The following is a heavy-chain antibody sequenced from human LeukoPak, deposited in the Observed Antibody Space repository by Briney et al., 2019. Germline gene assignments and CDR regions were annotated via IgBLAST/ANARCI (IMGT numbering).Heavy chain of an antibody. J-gene: IGHJ4*02. Sequence: PGGSLRLSCAASGFTFSSYWMTWVRQAPGKGLEWVAYIKQDGSEKYYVDSVKGRFTISRDNAKYSLYLQMDSLRAEDTAVYYCARDKRTGDSYFDSWGQGTLVTVSS. CDR2: IKQDGSEK. CDR1: GFTFSSYW. D-gene: IGHD7-27*01. V-gene: IGHV3-7*01. CDR3: ARDKRTGDSYFDS.